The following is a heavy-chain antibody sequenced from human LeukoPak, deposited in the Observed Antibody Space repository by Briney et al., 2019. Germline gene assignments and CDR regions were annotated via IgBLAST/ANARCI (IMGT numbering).Heavy chain of an antibody. CDR1: GGSISSYY. CDR3: AGTSSWYGYYFDY. CDR2: IYYSGST. V-gene: IGHV4-59*08. D-gene: IGHD6-13*01. Sequence: SETLSLTCIVSGGSISSYYWSWIRQPPGKGLEWIGYIYYSGSTNYNPSLKSRVTISVDTSKNQFSLKLSSVTAADTAVYYCAGTSSWYGYYFDYWGQGTLVTVSS. J-gene: IGHJ4*02.